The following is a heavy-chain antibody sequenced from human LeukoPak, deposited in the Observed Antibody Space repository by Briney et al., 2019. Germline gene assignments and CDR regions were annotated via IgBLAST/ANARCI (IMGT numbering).Heavy chain of an antibody. Sequence: GGSLRLSCAASGFTFSSYWMNWARQAPGKGLEWVASINHNGNVNYYVDSVKGRFTISRDNAKNSLYLQMSNLRAEDTAVYYCAREIVGTHKSRFDPWGQGTLVTVSS. CDR2: INHNGNVN. D-gene: IGHD1-26*01. J-gene: IGHJ5*02. CDR3: AREIVGTHKSRFDP. V-gene: IGHV3-7*03. CDR1: GFTFSSYW.